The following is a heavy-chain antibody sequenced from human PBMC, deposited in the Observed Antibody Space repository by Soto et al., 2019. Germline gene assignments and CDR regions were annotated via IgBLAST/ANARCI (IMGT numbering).Heavy chain of an antibody. D-gene: IGHD6-13*01. J-gene: IGHJ4*02. CDR2: IYYSGST. Sequence: PSETLSLTCTVSGGSISSGDYYWSWIRQPPGKGLEWIGYIYYSGSTYYNPSLKSRVTISVDTSKNQFSLKLSSVTAEDTAVYYCARDGSGIAAAGTGFYYFDYWGQGTLVTVSS. CDR1: GGSISSGDYY. CDR3: ARDGSGIAAAGTGFYYFDY. V-gene: IGHV4-30-4*01.